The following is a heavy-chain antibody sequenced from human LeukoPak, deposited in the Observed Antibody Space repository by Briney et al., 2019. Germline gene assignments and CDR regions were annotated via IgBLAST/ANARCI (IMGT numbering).Heavy chain of an antibody. CDR3: ARTDYYDSNGYQYYFDY. Sequence: SETLSVTCSVSGGSVSSGDYCWSWIRQPPGKGLEWIGYIYYSGSTYYNPSLKSRVTISLDTSKNQFSLKLSSVTAADTAVYYCARTDYYDSNGYQYYFDYWGQGTLVTVSS. CDR1: GGSVSSGDYC. CDR2: IYYSGST. J-gene: IGHJ4*02. D-gene: IGHD3-22*01. V-gene: IGHV4-30-4*01.